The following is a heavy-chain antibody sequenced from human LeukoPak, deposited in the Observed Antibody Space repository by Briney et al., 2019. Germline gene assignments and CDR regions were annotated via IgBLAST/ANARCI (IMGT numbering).Heavy chain of an antibody. CDR3: ARGVVVAAQLLTWFNP. J-gene: IGHJ5*02. CDR1: GFTFSSYW. V-gene: IGHV3-7*01. Sequence: GGSLRLSCAASGFTFSSYWMSWVRQAPGKGLEWVANIKQDGSEKYYVDSVKGRFAISRDNAKNSLYLQMNSLRAEDTAVYYCARGVVVAAQLLTWFNPWGQGTLVTVSS. CDR2: IKQDGSEK. D-gene: IGHD2-15*01.